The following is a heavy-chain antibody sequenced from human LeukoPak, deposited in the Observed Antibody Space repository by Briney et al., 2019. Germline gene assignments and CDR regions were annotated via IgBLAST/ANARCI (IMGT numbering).Heavy chain of an antibody. V-gene: IGHV7-4-1*02. CDR2: INTNTGNP. D-gene: IGHD3-10*01. J-gene: IGHJ6*02. CDR3: ARSYGAFEGATYYYYGMDV. Sequence: ASVKVSCKASGYTFTNYGLSWVRQAPGQGLEWMGWINTNTGNPKSAQGFTERFVFSLDASVSTAYLQISSLKAADTAVYYCARSYGAFEGATYYYYGMDVWGQGTTVTVSS. CDR1: GYTFTNYG.